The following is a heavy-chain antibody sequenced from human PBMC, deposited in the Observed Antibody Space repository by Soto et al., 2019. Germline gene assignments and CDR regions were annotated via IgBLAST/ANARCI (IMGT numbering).Heavy chain of an antibody. Sequence: SETLSLTCTVSGGSISSYYWSWIRQPPGKGLEWIGYIYYSGSTNYNPSLKSRVTISVDTSKNQFSLKLSSVTAADTAVYYCARGLAGYSYGYFDYYYGMDVWGQGTTVTVSS. J-gene: IGHJ6*02. D-gene: IGHD5-18*01. CDR1: GGSISSYY. CDR2: IYYSGST. V-gene: IGHV4-59*01. CDR3: ARGLAGYSYGYFDYYYGMDV.